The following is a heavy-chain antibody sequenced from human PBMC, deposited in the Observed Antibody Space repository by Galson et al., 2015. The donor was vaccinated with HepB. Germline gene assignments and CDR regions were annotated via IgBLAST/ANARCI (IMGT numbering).Heavy chain of an antibody. CDR2: INPNSGGT. J-gene: IGHJ5*02. Sequence: SCKASGYTFTGYYMHWVRQAPGQGLEWMGWINPNSGGTNYAQKFQGWVTMTRDTSISTAYMELSRLRSDDTAVYYCARDLTGGQQLDRNWFDPWGQGTLVTVSS. D-gene: IGHD6-13*01. CDR3: ARDLTGGQQLDRNWFDP. V-gene: IGHV1-2*04. CDR1: GYTFTGYY.